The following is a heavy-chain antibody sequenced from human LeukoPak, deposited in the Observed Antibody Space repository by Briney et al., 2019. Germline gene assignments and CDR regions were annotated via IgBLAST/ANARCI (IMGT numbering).Heavy chain of an antibody. CDR2: IRSKANSYAT. CDR3: ARNPYIVVVPAGNDY. J-gene: IGHJ4*02. V-gene: IGHV3-73*01. D-gene: IGHD2-2*01. Sequence: GGSLKLSCAASGFTFSGSAMHWVRQASGKGLEWVGRIRSKANSYATAYAASVKGRFTISRDDSKNTAYLQMNSLKTEDTAVYYCARNPYIVVVPAGNDYWGQGTLVTVSS. CDR1: GFTFSGSA.